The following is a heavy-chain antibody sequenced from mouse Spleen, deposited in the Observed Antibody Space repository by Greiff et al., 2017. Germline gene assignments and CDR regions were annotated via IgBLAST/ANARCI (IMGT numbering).Heavy chain of an antibody. Sequence: EVQLQQSGPELVKPGASVKISCKASGYTFTDYYMNWVKQSHGKSLEWIGDINPNNGGTSYNQKFKGKATLTVDKSSSTAYMELRSLTSEDSAVYYCASPLLTLFDYWGQGTTVTVSS. CDR1: GYTFTDYY. J-gene: IGHJ2*01. CDR2: INPNNGGT. V-gene: IGHV1-26*01. D-gene: IGHD4-1*01. CDR3: ASPLLTLFDY.